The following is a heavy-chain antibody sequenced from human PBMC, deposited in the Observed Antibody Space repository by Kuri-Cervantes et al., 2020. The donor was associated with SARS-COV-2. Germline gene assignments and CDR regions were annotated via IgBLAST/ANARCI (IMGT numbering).Heavy chain of an antibody. CDR2: FDPEDGET. Sequence: ASVKVSCKVSGYTLTELSMHWVRQAPGKGLEWMGGFDPEDGETIYAQKFQGRVTITTDESTSTAYMELSSLRSEDTAVYYCAGGGTTIFGVVIATDIGNWFDPWGQGTLVTVSS. J-gene: IGHJ5*02. V-gene: IGHV1-24*01. CDR1: GYTLTELS. D-gene: IGHD3-3*01. CDR3: AGGGTTIFGVVIATDIGNWFDP.